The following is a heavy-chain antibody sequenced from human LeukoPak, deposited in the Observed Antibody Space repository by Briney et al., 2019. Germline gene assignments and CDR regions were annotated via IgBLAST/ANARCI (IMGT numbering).Heavy chain of an antibody. CDR1: GGSISSSNW. D-gene: IGHD1-14*01. J-gene: IGHJ4*02. Sequence: SGTLSLTCAVSGGSISSSNWWSWVRQPPGKGLEWIGYIYHSGSTYYNPSLKSRVTISVDRSKNQFSLKLSSVTAADTAVYYCARDRGGTGNFDYWGQGTLVTVSS. CDR3: ARDRGGTGNFDY. CDR2: IYHSGST. V-gene: IGHV4-4*02.